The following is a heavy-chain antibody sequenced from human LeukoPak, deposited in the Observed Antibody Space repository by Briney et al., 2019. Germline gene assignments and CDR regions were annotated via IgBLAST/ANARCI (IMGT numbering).Heavy chain of an antibody. CDR3: AREWAIFGVAPIDY. V-gene: IGHV4-61*02. CDR2: IYTSGST. D-gene: IGHD3-3*01. Sequence: SETLSLTCTVSGGSISSGSYYWSWIRQPAGKGLEWIGRIYTSGSTNYNPSLKSRVTISVDTSKNQFSLKLSSVTAADTAVYYCAREWAIFGVAPIDYWGQGTLVTVSS. CDR1: GGSISSGSYY. J-gene: IGHJ4*02.